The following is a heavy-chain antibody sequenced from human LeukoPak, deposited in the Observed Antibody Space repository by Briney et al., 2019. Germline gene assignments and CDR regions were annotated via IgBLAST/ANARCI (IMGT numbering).Heavy chain of an antibody. V-gene: IGHV3-23*01. CDR2: ISGSGDST. Sequence: GGSLRLSCAASGFTFSSYAMSWVRQAPGKGLEWVSAISGSGDSTYYADSVKGRFTISRDNSKNTLYLQMNSLRAEDTAVYYCAKDPEVDYDFWSGYLLHWGQGTLVTVSS. CDR1: GFTFSSYA. CDR3: AKDPEVDYDFWSGYLLH. D-gene: IGHD3-3*01. J-gene: IGHJ4*02.